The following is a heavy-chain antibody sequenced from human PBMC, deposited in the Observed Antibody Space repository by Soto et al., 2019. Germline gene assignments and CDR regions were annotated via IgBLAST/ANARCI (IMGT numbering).Heavy chain of an antibody. CDR2: MYYTGTT. V-gene: IGHV4-38-2*02. CDR3: PRHLNYGLYYFDY. CDR1: GYSISTGCY. Sequence: SETLSLTCTVTGYSISTGCYWGWLRQPPGKGLEWIGSMYYTGTTYYNPSLESRVTISVDTSENQLSLKLTSVTAADTAVYSCPRHLNYGLYYFDYWGQGTLVTVYS. D-gene: IGHD3-10*01. J-gene: IGHJ4*02.